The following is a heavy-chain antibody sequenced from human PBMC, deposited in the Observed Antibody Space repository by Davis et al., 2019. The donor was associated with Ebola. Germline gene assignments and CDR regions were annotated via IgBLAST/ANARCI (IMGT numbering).Heavy chain of an antibody. CDR3: ARGLTTFNYYYYGMDV. Sequence: GESLKIPCVMSGFEFRTYGMHWVRQAPVKGLEWVAVITYDGNQKYSADAVKGRFTISRDNSKNTLFLEMNTLRAEDTAVYYCARGLTTFNYYYYGMDVWGQGTTVTVSS. J-gene: IGHJ6*02. CDR1: GFEFRTYG. CDR2: ITYDGNQK. V-gene: IGHV3-30*03. D-gene: IGHD1-1*01.